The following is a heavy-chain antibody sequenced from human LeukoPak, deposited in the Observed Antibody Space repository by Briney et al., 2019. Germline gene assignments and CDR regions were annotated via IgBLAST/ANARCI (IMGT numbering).Heavy chain of an antibody. J-gene: IGHJ4*02. CDR2: ISGDGGST. V-gene: IGHV3-23*01. D-gene: IGHD6-13*01. CDR1: GFTFINYA. Sequence: PGGSLRLSCAASGFTFINYAMSWVRQAPGKGLEWVSGISGDGGSTYYADSVKGRFTISRGSSENALYLQMNSLRAEDTAVYYCAKTSKYSTTWYDYWGQGTLVTVSS. CDR3: AKTSKYSTTWYDY.